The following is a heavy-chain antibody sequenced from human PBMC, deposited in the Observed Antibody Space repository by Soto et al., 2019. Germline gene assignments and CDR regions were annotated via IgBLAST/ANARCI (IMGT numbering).Heavy chain of an antibody. Sequence: GGSLRLSCAASGFTFSSYSMNWVRQAPGKGLEWVSSISSSSSYIYYADSVKGRFTISRDNAKNSLYLQMNSLRAEDTAVYYCARDAGDIVVVVADPYYYYYMDVWGKGTTVTVSS. D-gene: IGHD2-15*01. CDR3: ARDAGDIVVVVADPYYYYYMDV. V-gene: IGHV3-21*01. CDR2: ISSSSSYI. CDR1: GFTFSSYS. J-gene: IGHJ6*03.